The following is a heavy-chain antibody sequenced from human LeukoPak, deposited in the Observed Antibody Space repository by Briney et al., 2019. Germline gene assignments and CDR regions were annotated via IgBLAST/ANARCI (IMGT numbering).Heavy chain of an antibody. V-gene: IGHV1-2*02. CDR3: ATEPFNYYGSGKPFDY. CDR2: INPNSGGT. Sequence: GASVKVSCKASGYTFTGYYMHWVRQAPGQGLEWMGWINPNSGGTNYAQKFQGRVTMTRDTSISTAYMELSRLRSDDTAVYYCATEPFNYYGSGKPFDYWGQGTLVTVSS. CDR1: GYTFTGYY. D-gene: IGHD3-10*01. J-gene: IGHJ4*02.